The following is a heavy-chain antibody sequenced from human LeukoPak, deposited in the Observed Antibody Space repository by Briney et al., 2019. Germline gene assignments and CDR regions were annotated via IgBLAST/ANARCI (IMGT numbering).Heavy chain of an antibody. J-gene: IGHJ4*02. D-gene: IGHD6-19*01. V-gene: IGHV1-18*01. CDR3: VRDLGSGWPDY. Sequence: ASVKVPCKASGYTFTSYGISWVRPAPGKRLEWMGWISGYNGDTNYAQKFQGRVTMTTDTSTSTGYMELRSLRSDDTAVYYCVRDLGSGWPDYWGQGTLVTVSS. CDR2: ISGYNGDT. CDR1: GYTFTSYG.